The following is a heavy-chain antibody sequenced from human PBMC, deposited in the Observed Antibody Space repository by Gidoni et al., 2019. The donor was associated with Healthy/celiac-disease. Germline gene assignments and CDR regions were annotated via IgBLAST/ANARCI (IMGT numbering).Heavy chain of an antibody. Sequence: QVQLVESGGGVVQPGRSLRLSCAASGFTFSSYGMPWVRQAPGKGLEWVAVISYDGSNKYYADSVKGRFTISRDNSKNTLYLQMNSLRAEDTAVYYCAKELPLYCSSTSCPYYFDYWGQGTLVTVSS. J-gene: IGHJ4*02. D-gene: IGHD2-2*01. V-gene: IGHV3-30*18. CDR1: GFTFSSYG. CDR3: AKELPLYCSSTSCPYYFDY. CDR2: ISYDGSNK.